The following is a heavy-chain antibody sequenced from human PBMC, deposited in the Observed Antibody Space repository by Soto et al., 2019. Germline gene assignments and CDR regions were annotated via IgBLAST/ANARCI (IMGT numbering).Heavy chain of an antibody. D-gene: IGHD6-13*01. CDR3: ARASTSRWTYLDY. CDR1: GYTFTSYS. J-gene: IGHJ4*02. Sequence: GASVKVSCKASGYTFTSYSMHWVRQAPGQRLEWMGWINTGNGDTKYSQEFQGRVTITRDTSASTAYMELSSLRSEDTAVYYCARASTSRWTYLDYWGQGTLVTVSS. V-gene: IGHV1-3*04. CDR2: INTGNGDT.